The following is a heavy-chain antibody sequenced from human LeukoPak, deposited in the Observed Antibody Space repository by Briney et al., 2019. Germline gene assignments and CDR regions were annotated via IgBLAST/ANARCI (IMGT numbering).Heavy chain of an antibody. V-gene: IGHV3-23*01. D-gene: IGHD1-1*01. CDR3: AKGLERESRLDS. Sequence: PGQSLRLSCDASGFRINTYTMYWVRQAPGQGLEWVSGIRNSDGMTYYADSVRGRFTISTDNSKNTLYLQMNSLRAEDTALYYCAKGLERESRLDSWGQGTLVTVSS. CDR2: IRNSDGMT. J-gene: IGHJ4*02. CDR1: GFRINTYT.